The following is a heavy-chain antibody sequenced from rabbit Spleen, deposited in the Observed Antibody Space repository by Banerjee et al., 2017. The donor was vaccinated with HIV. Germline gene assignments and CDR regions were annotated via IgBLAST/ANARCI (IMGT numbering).Heavy chain of an antibody. CDR3: ARGFYTYDDYVNFYGYYFNL. CDR1: GFSFSSGYW. D-gene: IGHD2-1*01. J-gene: IGHJ4*01. V-gene: IGHV1S45*01. Sequence: QEQLEESGGDLVKPEGSLTLTCTASGFSFSSGYWICWVRQTPGKGLEWIACIYASSSGSTYYASWAKGRFTISKTSSTTMTLQVTSLTAADTATYFCARGFYTYDDYVNFYGYYFNLWGQGTLVTVS. CDR2: IYASSSGST.